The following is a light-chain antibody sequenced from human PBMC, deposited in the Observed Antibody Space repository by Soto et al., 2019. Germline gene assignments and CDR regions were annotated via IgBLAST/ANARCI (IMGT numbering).Light chain of an antibody. V-gene: IGLV2-11*01. J-gene: IGLJ1*01. CDR2: DVT. CDR3: CSYAGGYTHV. CDR1: SSDVGAYTY. Sequence: QLVLTQPRSVSGSPGQSVTISCTGTSSDVGAYTYVSWFQQHPGKAPKLIIYDVTKRPSGVPHHFSGSKSGNTASLTISGLQAEDEADYYCCSYAGGYTHVFGTGTKLTVL.